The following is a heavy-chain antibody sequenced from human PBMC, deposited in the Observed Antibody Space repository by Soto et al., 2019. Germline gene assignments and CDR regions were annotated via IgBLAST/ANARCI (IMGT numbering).Heavy chain of an antibody. CDR1: GGSISSYGYY. D-gene: IGHD1-26*01. CDR3: AARGSYFGS. J-gene: IGHJ4*02. CDR2: IHSSGRT. Sequence: QVQLQESGPGLVKPSQTLSLTCTVSGGSISSYGYYWSWIHQHPGKGLEWIGYIHSSGRTYYNPSLESRVTISADTSKTQFSLKLTSVTAADTAVYYCAARGSYFGSWGQGTLVTVSS. V-gene: IGHV4-31*03.